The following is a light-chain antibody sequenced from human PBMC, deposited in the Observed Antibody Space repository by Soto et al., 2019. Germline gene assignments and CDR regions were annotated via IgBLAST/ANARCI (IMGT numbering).Light chain of an antibody. J-gene: IGLJ3*02. CDR3: SSYSTSRTWV. CDR1: SSDVGNYNL. V-gene: IGLV2-23*01. CDR2: AAT. Sequence: QSALTQPASVSGSPGQSITISCTGTSSDVGNYNLVSWYQHHPGKAPKLIIYAATERPSGVSNRFSGSESGNMASLTISGRQAEDEADYYCSSYSTSRTWVFGGGTKLTVL.